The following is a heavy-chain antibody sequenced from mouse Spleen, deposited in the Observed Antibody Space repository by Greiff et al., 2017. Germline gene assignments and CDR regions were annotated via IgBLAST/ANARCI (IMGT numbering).Heavy chain of an antibody. D-gene: IGHD4-1*01. J-gene: IGHJ2*01. CDR2: IWAGGST. Sequence: VKLVESGPGLVALSQSLSITCTVSGFSLTSYGVHWVRQPPGKGLEWLGVIWAGGSTNYNSALMSRLSISKDNSKSQVFLKMNSLQTDDTAMYYCARDELGLDYWGQGTTLTVSS. CDR3: ARDELGLDY. CDR1: GFSLTSYG. V-gene: IGHV2-9*02.